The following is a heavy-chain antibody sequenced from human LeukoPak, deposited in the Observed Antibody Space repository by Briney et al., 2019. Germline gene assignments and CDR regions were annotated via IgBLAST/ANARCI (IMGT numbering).Heavy chain of an antibody. CDR1: GFTFSSYS. CDR2: ISSSSSYI. J-gene: IGHJ5*02. CDR3: VGGYSSSWYRFDP. Sequence: GGSLRLSCAASGFTFSSYSMNWVRQAPGKGLEWVSSISSSSSYIYYADSVKGRFTVSRDNAKNSLYLQMNSLRAEDTAVYYCVGGYSSSWYRFDPWGQGTLVTVSS. V-gene: IGHV3-21*01. D-gene: IGHD6-13*01.